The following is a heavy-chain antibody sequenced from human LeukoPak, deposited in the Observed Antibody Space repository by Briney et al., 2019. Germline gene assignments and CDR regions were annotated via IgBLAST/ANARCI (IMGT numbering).Heavy chain of an antibody. CDR2: INAGNGNT. Sequence: ASVKVSCKASGFTFTSYAMHRVRQAPGQRLEWMGWINAGNGNTKYSQKFQGRVTITRDTSASTAYMELSSLRSEDTAVYYCARGDAYCGGDCYSDAFDIWGQGTMGTVSS. D-gene: IGHD2-21*02. J-gene: IGHJ3*02. CDR1: GFTFTSYA. V-gene: IGHV1-3*01. CDR3: ARGDAYCGGDCYSDAFDI.